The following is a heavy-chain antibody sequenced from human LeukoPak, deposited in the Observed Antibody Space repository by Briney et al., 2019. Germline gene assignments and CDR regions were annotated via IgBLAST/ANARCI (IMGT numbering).Heavy chain of an antibody. CDR2: IYSGGST. V-gene: IGHV3-53*01. CDR3: ASGVRAGSLDY. J-gene: IGHJ4*02. CDR1: GFTVSSNY. Sequence: GGSLTLFCAASGFTVSSNYMSWVRQAPGKGLEWVSVIYSGGSTYYADSAKGRFTISRDNSKNTLYLQMKSLRVEDTAAYYCASGVRAGSLDYWGQGTLVTVSS. D-gene: IGHD6-25*01.